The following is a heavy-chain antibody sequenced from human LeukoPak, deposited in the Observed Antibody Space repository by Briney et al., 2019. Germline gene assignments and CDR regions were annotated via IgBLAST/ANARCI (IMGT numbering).Heavy chain of an antibody. CDR3: ARDSLRFLEWSPGRVCWFAP. CDR1: GGTFSSYA. CDR2: IIPILGIA. J-gene: IGHJ5*02. D-gene: IGHD3-3*01. Sequence: SVKVSCKASGGTFSSYAISWVRQAPGQGLEWMGRIIPILGIANYAQKFQGRVTITADKSTSTAYMELSSLRSEDTVVYYCARDSLRFLEWSPGRVCWFAPWGQGTLVTVSS. V-gene: IGHV1-69*04.